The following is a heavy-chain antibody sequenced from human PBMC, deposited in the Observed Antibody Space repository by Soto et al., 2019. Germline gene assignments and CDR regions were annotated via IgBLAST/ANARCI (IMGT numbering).Heavy chain of an antibody. Sequence: PGESLKISCKGSGYSFTNYWISWVRRMPGKGLEWMGNIDPVDSYTNYGPSFQGHVTFSVDTSISTAYLQWSSLKASDTAVYYCARIESIARNWFDPWGQGTLVTVSS. CDR2: IDPVDSYT. D-gene: IGHD6-13*01. CDR3: ARIESIARNWFDP. CDR1: GYSFTNYW. V-gene: IGHV5-10-1*01. J-gene: IGHJ5*02.